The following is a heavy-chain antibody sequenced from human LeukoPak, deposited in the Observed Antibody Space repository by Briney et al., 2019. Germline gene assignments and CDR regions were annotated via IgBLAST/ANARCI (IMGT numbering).Heavy chain of an antibody. Sequence: PGGSLRLSCAASGFTFSSYSMNWVRQAPGKGLEWVSSISSSSSYIYYADSVKGRFTISRDNAKNSLYLQMNSLRAEDTAVYYCARWLGFRAGISNYYYYMDVWGKGTTVTVSS. CDR2: ISSSSSYI. D-gene: IGHD3-10*01. J-gene: IGHJ6*03. CDR3: ARWLGFRAGISNYYYYMDV. V-gene: IGHV3-21*01. CDR1: GFTFSSYS.